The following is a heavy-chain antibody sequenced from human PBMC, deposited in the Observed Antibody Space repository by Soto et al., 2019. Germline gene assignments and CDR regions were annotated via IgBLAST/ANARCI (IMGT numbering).Heavy chain of an antibody. J-gene: IGHJ6*02. CDR2: IDWDDDK. CDR1: GFSLSTSGMC. Sequence: RQSGPTLVNPTQTLTLTCTFSGFSLSTSGMCVSWIRQPPGKALEWLALIDWDDDKYYSTSLKTRLTISKDTSKNQVVLTMTNMDPVDTATYYCARIRNPEGSSWSKPYYYYYYGMDVWGQGTTVTVSS. V-gene: IGHV2-70*01. CDR3: ARIRNPEGSSWSKPYYYYYYGMDV. D-gene: IGHD6-13*01.